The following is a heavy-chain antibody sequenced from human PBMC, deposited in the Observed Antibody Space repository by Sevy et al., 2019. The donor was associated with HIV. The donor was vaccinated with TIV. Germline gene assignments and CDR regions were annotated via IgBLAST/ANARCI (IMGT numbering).Heavy chain of an antibody. Sequence: GGSLRLSCAASGFTLSSYTMDWVRQAPGRGLEWVASITSSSSYIKYADSVKGRFTISRDNAKNALYLQMNSPSPEDTAEYYCARDNRPYCGGDCYSSIGYYGMDVWGQGTTVTVSS. V-gene: IGHV3-21*01. J-gene: IGHJ6*02. D-gene: IGHD2-21*02. CDR1: GFTLSSYT. CDR3: ARDNRPYCGGDCYSSIGYYGMDV. CDR2: ITSSSSYI.